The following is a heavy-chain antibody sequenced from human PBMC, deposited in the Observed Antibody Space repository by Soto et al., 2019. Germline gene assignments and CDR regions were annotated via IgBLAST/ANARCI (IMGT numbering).Heavy chain of an antibody. CDR3: AKDLRYNWTS. CDR1: GFTFSSYA. CDR2: ISGSGGST. D-gene: IGHD1-20*01. V-gene: IGHV3-23*01. Sequence: PVGSLRLSGAASGFTFSSYAMSWVRQAPGKGLEWVSAISGSGGSTYYADSVKGRFTISRDNSKNTLYLQMNSLRAEDTAVYYCAKDLRYNWTSWGQGTLVTAPQ. J-gene: IGHJ4*02.